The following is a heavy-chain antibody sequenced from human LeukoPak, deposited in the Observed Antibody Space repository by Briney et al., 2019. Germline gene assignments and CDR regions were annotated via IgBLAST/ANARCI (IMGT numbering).Heavy chain of an antibody. CDR3: ARAALNWNPGGNWFDP. Sequence: PSETLSLTCAVYGGSFSGYYWSWIRQPPGKGLEWIGEINHSGSTNYNPSLKSRVTISVDTSKNQFSLKLSSVTAADTAVYYCARAALNWNPGGNWFDPWGQGTLVTVSS. V-gene: IGHV4-34*01. J-gene: IGHJ5*02. CDR2: INHSGST. CDR1: GGSFSGYY. D-gene: IGHD1-1*01.